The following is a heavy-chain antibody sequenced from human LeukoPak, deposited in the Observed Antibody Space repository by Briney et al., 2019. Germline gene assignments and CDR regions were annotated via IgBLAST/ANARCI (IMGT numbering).Heavy chain of an antibody. D-gene: IGHD3-22*01. CDR3: ARARGDSSGYYVYYYYGMDV. CDR1: GYTFTSYY. Sequence: ASVKVSCKASGYTFTSYYMHWVRHAPGQGLEWMGLINPIGGSTSYGKKFQGRVTMTRDTSTSTVYMELSSLRSEDTAVYYRARARGDSSGYYVYYYYGMDVWGQGTTVTVSS. CDR2: INPIGGST. J-gene: IGHJ6*02. V-gene: IGHV1-46*01.